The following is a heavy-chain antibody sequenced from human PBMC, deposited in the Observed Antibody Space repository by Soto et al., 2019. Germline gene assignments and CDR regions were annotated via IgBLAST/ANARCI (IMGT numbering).Heavy chain of an antibody. CDR1: GYSFTSYR. D-gene: IGHD3-16*02. CDR3: ARPIVMITFGGVIVHDAFDI. CDR2: IYPGDSDT. Sequence: GESLKISCKGSGYSFTSYRIGWVRQMPGKGLEWMGIIYPGDSDTRYSPSFQGQVTISADKSISTAYLQWSSLKASDTAMYYCARPIVMITFGGVIVHDAFDIWGQGTMVTVSS. J-gene: IGHJ3*02. V-gene: IGHV5-51*01.